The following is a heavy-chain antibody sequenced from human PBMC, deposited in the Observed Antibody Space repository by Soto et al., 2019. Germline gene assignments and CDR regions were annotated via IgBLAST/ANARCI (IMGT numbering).Heavy chain of an antibody. CDR1: GYTFTSYG. D-gene: IGHD2-15*01. CDR2: ISAYNGNT. Sequence: HVQLVQSGAEVKKPGASVKVSCKASGYTFTSYGISWVRQAPGQGLEWMGWISAYNGNTNYAQKVQGRVTMTTDTSTSTAYWELRSLRSDGTAVYYCASGEYCSGGSCYFPLDYWGQGTLVTVSS. J-gene: IGHJ4*02. V-gene: IGHV1-18*01. CDR3: ASGEYCSGGSCYFPLDY.